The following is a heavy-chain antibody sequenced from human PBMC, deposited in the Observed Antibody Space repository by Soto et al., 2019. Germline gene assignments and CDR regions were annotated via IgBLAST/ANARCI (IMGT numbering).Heavy chain of an antibody. J-gene: IGHJ4*02. CDR2: INVSDGST. D-gene: IGHD1-1*01. V-gene: IGHV1-46*01. CDR3: ARQSFYQWFDQRTTFDY. CDR1: GYPFTSYY. Sequence: GASVKVSCKASGYPFTSYYLHWVRQAPGQGPEWMGRINVSDGSTRYAQNFQGRVTMTRDTSTTTVYMELSPLRSDDTAVYYCARQSFYQWFDQRTTFDYWGQGTLVTVSS.